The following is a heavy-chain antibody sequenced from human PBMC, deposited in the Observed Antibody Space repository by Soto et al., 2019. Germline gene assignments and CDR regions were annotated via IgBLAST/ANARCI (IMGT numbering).Heavy chain of an antibody. Sequence: GESLKLSCKGSGYSFTSYWIGWARQMPGKGLEWMGIIYPGDSDTRYSPSFQGQVTISADKSISTAYLQWSSLKASDTAMYYCTKTAAGGKNYYGMDVWGQGTTVTVSS. CDR3: TKTAAGGKNYYGMDV. D-gene: IGHD6-13*01. CDR2: IYPGDSDT. CDR1: GYSFTSYW. V-gene: IGHV5-51*01. J-gene: IGHJ6*02.